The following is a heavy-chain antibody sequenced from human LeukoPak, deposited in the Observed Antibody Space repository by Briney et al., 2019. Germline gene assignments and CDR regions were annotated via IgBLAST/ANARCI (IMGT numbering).Heavy chain of an antibody. V-gene: IGHV3-7*01. Sequence: PGGSLRLSCAASGFTFSNYWMSWVRQAPGKGLEWVAHINQDRSEEHYMDSVKARFIISRDNAKNSLSLQMDSLRAEDTAVYYCVRDGGVSGYDLLDYWGQGTLVTVSP. D-gene: IGHD5-12*01. CDR1: GFTFSNYW. CDR2: INQDRSEE. J-gene: IGHJ4*02. CDR3: VRDGGVSGYDLLDY.